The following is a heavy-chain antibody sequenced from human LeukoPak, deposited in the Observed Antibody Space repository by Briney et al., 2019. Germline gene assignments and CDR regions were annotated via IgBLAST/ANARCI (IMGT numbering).Heavy chain of an antibody. D-gene: IGHD2-15*01. CDR3: ARGGVVVAATPSFGFDP. V-gene: IGHV1-2*02. CDR1: GYTFTGYY. J-gene: IGHJ5*02. CDR2: INPNSGGT. Sequence: ASVKVSCKASGYTFTGYYMHWVRQAPGQGLGWMGWINPNSGGTNYAQKFQGRVTMTRDTSISPAYMELSRLRSDDTAVYYCARGGVVVAATPSFGFDPWGQGTLVTVSS.